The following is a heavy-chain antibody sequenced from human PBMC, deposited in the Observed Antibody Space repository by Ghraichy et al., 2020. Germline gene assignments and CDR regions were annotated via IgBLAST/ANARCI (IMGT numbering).Heavy chain of an antibody. V-gene: IGHV3-30*18. J-gene: IGHJ4*02. D-gene: IGHD1-7*01. CDR1: GFTFSSYG. Sequence: GGSLRLSCAASGFTFSSYGMHWVRQAPGKGLEWVAVISYDGSNKYYADSVKGRFTISRDNSKNTLYLQMNSLRAEDTAVYYCAKDQKLELGYFDYWGQGTLVTVSS. CDR3: AKDQKLELGYFDY. CDR2: ISYDGSNK.